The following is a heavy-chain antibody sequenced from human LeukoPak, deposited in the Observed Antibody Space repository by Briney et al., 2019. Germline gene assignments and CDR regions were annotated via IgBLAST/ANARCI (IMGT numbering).Heavy chain of an antibody. D-gene: IGHD2-21*01. CDR2: FDPEDGET. CDR1: GYTLTELS. Sequence: GASVKVSCKVSGYTLTELSMHWVRQAPGKGLEWMGGFDPEDGETIYAQKFQGRVTMTEDTSTDTAYMELSSLRSEDTAVYCCATVPQHIPTSNLDRYYYYMDVWGKGTTVTVSS. J-gene: IGHJ6*03. CDR3: ATVPQHIPTSNLDRYYYYMDV. V-gene: IGHV1-24*01.